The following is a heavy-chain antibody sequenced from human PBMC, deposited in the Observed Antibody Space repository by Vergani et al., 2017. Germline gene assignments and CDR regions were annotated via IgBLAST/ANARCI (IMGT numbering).Heavy chain of an antibody. CDR3: ASTYYYDSSGYYYDRDRYYYYYGMDV. CDR1: GGTFSSYA. Sequence: QVQLVQSGAEVKKPGSSVKVSCKASGGTFSSYAISWVRQAPGQGLEWMGGIIPIFGTANYAQRFQGRVSITADESTSTAYMERSSLRSEDTAVYYCASTYYYDSSGYYYDRDRYYYYYGMDVWGQGTTVTVSS. CDR2: IIPIFGTA. V-gene: IGHV1-69*12. J-gene: IGHJ6*02. D-gene: IGHD3-22*01.